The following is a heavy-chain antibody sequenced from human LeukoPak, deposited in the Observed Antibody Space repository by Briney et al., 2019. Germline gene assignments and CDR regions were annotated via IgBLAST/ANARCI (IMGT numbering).Heavy chain of an antibody. J-gene: IGHJ3*02. D-gene: IGHD1-26*01. CDR2: ISYDGSNK. Sequence: GRSLRLSCAASGFTFSSYAMHWVRQAPGKGLEWVAVISYDGSNKYYADSVKGRFTISRDNSKNTLYLQMNSLRAEDTAVYYCARDTVSRRELLRPDAFDIWGQGTMVTVSS. V-gene: IGHV3-30-3*01. CDR1: GFTFSSYA. CDR3: ARDTVSRRELLRPDAFDI.